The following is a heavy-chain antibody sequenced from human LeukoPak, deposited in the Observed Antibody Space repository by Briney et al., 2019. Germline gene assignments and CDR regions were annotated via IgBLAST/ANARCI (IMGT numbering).Heavy chain of an antibody. CDR3: ARDLSLDY. D-gene: IGHD2/OR15-2a*01. CDR2: IYHSGST. J-gene: IGHJ4*02. V-gene: IGHV4-30-2*01. CDR1: GGSISSGGYY. Sequence: KPSETLSLTCTVSGGSISSGGYYWSWIRQPPGKGLEWIGYIYHSGSTYYNPSLKSRVTISVDRSKNQFSLKLSSVTAADTAVYYCARDLSLDYWGQGTLVTVSS.